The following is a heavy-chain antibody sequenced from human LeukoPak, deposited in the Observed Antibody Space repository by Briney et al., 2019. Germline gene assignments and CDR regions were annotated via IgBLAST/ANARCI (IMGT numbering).Heavy chain of an antibody. V-gene: IGHV3-53*01. CDR3: ARDYGGNLGWFDP. D-gene: IGHD4-23*01. CDR2: IYSGGST. Sequence: GGSLRLSCAASGFTVSSNYMSWVRQAPGKGLEWVSVIYSGGSTYYADSVKGRFTISSDNSKNTLYLQMNSLRAEDTAVYYCARDYGGNLGWFDPWGQGTLVTVSS. CDR1: GFTVSSNY. J-gene: IGHJ5*02.